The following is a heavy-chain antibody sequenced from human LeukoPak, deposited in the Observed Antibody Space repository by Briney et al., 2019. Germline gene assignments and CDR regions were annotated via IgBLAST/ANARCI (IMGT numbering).Heavy chain of an antibody. V-gene: IGHV1-18*01. D-gene: IGHD2-2*01. Sequence: ASVKVSCKASGYTFTSYGISWVQQAPGQGLEWMGWISAYNGNTNYAQKLQGRVTMTTDTSTSTAYMELRSLRSDDTAVYYCARDQQGEDIVVVPAAENWFDPWGQGTLVTVSS. CDR3: ARDQQGEDIVVVPAAENWFDP. CDR1: GYTFTSYG. CDR2: ISAYNGNT. J-gene: IGHJ5*02.